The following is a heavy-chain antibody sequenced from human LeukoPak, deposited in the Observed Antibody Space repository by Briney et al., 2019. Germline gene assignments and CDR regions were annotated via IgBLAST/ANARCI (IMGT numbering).Heavy chain of an antibody. V-gene: IGHV3-33*01. J-gene: IGHJ3*02. Sequence: GGSLRLSCAASGFTFSSYGMHWVRQAPGKGLEWVAVIWYDGTNTYYADSVKGRFTISRDNSKNTLYQQMNSLRAEDTAVYYCARDFCSGGSCYPDALDIWGQGTMVTVSS. D-gene: IGHD2-15*01. CDR2: IWYDGTNT. CDR1: GFTFSSYG. CDR3: ARDFCSGGSCYPDALDI.